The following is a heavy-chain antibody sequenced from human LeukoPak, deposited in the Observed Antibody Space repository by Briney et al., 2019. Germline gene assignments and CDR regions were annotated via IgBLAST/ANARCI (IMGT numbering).Heavy chain of an antibody. J-gene: IGHJ4*02. D-gene: IGHD3-22*01. CDR1: GFAFSTYA. CDR3: AKSLSYFSDSSGYAFDY. V-gene: IGHV3-23*01. CDR2: ISGDGGSI. Sequence: PGGSLRLSCAASGFAFSTYALSWVRQAPGKGLEWVSAISGDGGSIFYADSVKGRFNIFRDNSKNTLFLQMNSLRGEDTAVYYCAKSLSYFSDSSGYAFDYWGQGTLVTVSS.